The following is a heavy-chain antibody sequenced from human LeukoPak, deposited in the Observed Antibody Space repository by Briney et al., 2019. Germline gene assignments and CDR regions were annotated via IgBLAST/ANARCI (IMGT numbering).Heavy chain of an antibody. D-gene: IGHD2-15*01. CDR3: ASATLRCSGGSCYEMDV. J-gene: IGHJ6*04. CDR1: GFTFSNYW. CDR2: INTDGSST. Sequence: GGSLRLSCAASGFTFSNYWMHWVRQAPGKGLVWVSRINTDGSSTSYVDSVKGRSTISRDNAKNTLYLQMNSLRAEDTAVYYCASATLRCSGGSCYEMDVWGKGTTVTVSS. V-gene: IGHV3-74*01.